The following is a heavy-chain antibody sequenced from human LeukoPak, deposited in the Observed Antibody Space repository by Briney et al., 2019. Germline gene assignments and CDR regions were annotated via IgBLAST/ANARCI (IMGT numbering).Heavy chain of an antibody. Sequence: SETLSLTCAVYGGSFSGYYRGWIRQPPGKGLEWIGEISHGGSTNYNPSLMSRVTISVDMSKNQLSLKLSSVTAADTAVYHCARHKLGRPSDAFDIWGQGTMVTVSS. CDR2: ISHGGST. CDR3: ARHKLGRPSDAFDI. CDR1: GGSFSGYY. D-gene: IGHD3-16*01. V-gene: IGHV4-34*01. J-gene: IGHJ3*02.